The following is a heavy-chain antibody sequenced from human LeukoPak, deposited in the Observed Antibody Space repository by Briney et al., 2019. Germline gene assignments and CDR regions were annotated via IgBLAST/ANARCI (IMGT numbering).Heavy chain of an antibody. CDR3: ARDRLWFGELFDY. CDR2: ISSSGSTI. J-gene: IGHJ4*02. Sequence: PGASLRLSCAASGFTFSSYEMNWVRQAPGKGMEWVSYISSSGSTIYYADSVKGRFTISRDNAKNSLYLQMNSLRAEDTAVYYCARDRLWFGELFDYWGQGTLVTVSS. D-gene: IGHD3-10*01. V-gene: IGHV3-48*03. CDR1: GFTFSSYE.